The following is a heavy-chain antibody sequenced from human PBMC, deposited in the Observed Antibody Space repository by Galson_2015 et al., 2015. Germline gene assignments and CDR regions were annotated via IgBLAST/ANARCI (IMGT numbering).Heavy chain of an antibody. CDR1: GYTFTNYF. D-gene: IGHD3-10*01. CDR2: INPSGAAT. V-gene: IGHV1-46*04. CDR3: ARELGGTYYLDY. Sequence: SVKVSCKASGYTFTNYFIQWVRQAPGQGLEWVGAINPSGAATIYAQKLQGRVTMTRDTPTSTVYVELSSRGSEDTAVYYCARELGGTYYLDYWGLGTLVTVSS. J-gene: IGHJ4*02.